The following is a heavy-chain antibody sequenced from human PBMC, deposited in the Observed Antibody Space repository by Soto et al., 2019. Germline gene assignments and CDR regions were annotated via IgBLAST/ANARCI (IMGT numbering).Heavy chain of an antibody. CDR1: GFTFSSYG. CDR2: ISYDGSNK. J-gene: IGHJ6*02. V-gene: IGHV3-30*18. D-gene: IGHD6-19*01. Sequence: QVQLVESGGGVVQPGRSLRLSCAASGFTFSSYGMHWVRQAPGKGLEWVAVISYDGSNKYYADSVKGRFTISRDNSKNTRYLQMNSLRAEDTAVYYCAKGASGWYGGMDVWGQGTTVTVSS. CDR3: AKGASGWYGGMDV.